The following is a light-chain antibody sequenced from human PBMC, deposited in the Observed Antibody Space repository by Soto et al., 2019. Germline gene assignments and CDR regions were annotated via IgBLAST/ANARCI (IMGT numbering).Light chain of an antibody. V-gene: IGLV2-23*02. J-gene: IGLJ1*01. Sequence: PALTQPASGSGSPGQSITISCTGTSSDVGRYNLVSWYQQHPGKAPKLMIYEVSKRPSEVCNRFSGSKSGNTASLTISGLQAEDEADYYCCSYAGSTTLYVFGTGTKVTVL. CDR1: SSDVGRYNL. CDR3: CSYAGSTTLYV. CDR2: EVS.